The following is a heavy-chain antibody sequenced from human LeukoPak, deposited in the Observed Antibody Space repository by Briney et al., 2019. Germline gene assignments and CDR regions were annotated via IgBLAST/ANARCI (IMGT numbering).Heavy chain of an antibody. Sequence: GASVKVSCKASGYTFAGYYMHWVRQAPGQGLEWMGWINPNSGGTNYAQKFQGRVTMTRDTSISTAYMELSSLRSEDTAVYYCARGQNDDMVYAIRWSYYYYYMDVWGKGTTVTVSS. CDR3: ARGQNDDMVYAIRWSYYYYYMDV. J-gene: IGHJ6*03. V-gene: IGHV1-2*02. D-gene: IGHD2-8*01. CDR2: INPNSGGT. CDR1: GYTFAGYY.